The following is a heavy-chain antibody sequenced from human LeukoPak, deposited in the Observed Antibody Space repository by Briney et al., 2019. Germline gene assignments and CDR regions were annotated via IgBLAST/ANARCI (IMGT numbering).Heavy chain of an antibody. CDR1: GGSVSSDSDY. CDR2: IYYSGAT. Sequence: SETLSLTCTVSGGSVSSDSDYWSVIRQPPGKGLEWIAYIYYSGATNYNPSLKSRVTILIDTSKNQLSLKLSSVTAADTAVYYCASRRLKGAFDIWGQGTMVTVSS. D-gene: IGHD3-16*01. CDR3: ASRRLKGAFDI. J-gene: IGHJ3*02. V-gene: IGHV4-61*01.